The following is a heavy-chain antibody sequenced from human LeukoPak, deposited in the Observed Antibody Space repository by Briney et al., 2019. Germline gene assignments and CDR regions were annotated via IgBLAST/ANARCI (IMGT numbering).Heavy chain of an antibody. D-gene: IGHD3-10*01. CDR2: IYYGGST. J-gene: IGHJ4*02. V-gene: IGHV4-59*01. CDR1: GGSISIYY. Sequence: SGTLCLSCTVPGGSISIYYWSWIRQPPGKGAGRIWYIYYGGSTNYHLSLKSRVAISVDTFKNQFSLKLSSVTAADTAVYYCARGTYYCGSGSYPAGFDYWGQGTLVTVSS. CDR3: ARGTYYCGSGSYPAGFDY.